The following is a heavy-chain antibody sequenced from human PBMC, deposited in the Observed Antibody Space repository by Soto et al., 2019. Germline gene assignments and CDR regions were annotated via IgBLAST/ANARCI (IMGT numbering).Heavy chain of an antibody. CDR2: TTAYNGNT. V-gene: IGHV1-18*01. D-gene: IGHD2-2*01. J-gene: IGHJ6*03. CDR3: ARAPVVPAAIGHYYYYYYMDV. Sequence: ASVKVSCKASGYTFINYGISLVRQAPGQGLEWMGWTTAYNGNTNYAQKFQNRVTMTTDTSTSTVYMELRSLRSDDTAVYYCARAPVVPAAIGHYYYYYYMDVWGKGTTVTVSS. CDR1: GYTFINYG.